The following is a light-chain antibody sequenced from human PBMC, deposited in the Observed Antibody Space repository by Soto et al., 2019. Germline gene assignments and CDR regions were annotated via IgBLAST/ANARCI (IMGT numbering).Light chain of an antibody. CDR3: QQLNSYPPWT. V-gene: IGKV1-9*01. Sequence: DIQLTQSPSFLSASVGDRVIITCRASQGISSYLAWYQKKPGKAPKLLIYAASTLQSGVPSRFSGSGSGTEFTLTISSLQPEDFATYYCQQLNSYPPWTFGQGTKVEIK. J-gene: IGKJ1*01. CDR2: AAS. CDR1: QGISSY.